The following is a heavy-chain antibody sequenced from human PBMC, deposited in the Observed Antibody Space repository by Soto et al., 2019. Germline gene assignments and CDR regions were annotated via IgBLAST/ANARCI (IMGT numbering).Heavy chain of an antibody. CDR3: ASSGYSLLPGS. Sequence: GGSLRLSCAASGFTVSSNYMSWVRQAPGKGLEWVSVIYSGGSTYYADSVKGRFTISRDNSKNTLYLQMNSLRAEDTAVYYCASSGYSLLPGSWGQGTLVTVSS. D-gene: IGHD5-18*01. CDR2: IYSGGST. J-gene: IGHJ5*02. CDR1: GFTVSSNY. V-gene: IGHV3-53*01.